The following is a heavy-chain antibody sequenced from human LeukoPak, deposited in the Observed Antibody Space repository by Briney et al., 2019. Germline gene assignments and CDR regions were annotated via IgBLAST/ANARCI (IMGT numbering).Heavy chain of an antibody. CDR2: IYYSGST. CDR1: GVSITTYY. D-gene: IGHD2-15*01. CDR3: AREGYSDGYTY. J-gene: IGHJ4*02. Sequence: SETLSLTCTVSGVSITTYYWSWIRQPPGKGLEWIGYIYYSGSTNYNPSLKSRVTISVDTSKNQFSLKLSSVTAADTAVYYCAREGYSDGYTYWGQGTLVTVSS. V-gene: IGHV4-59*01.